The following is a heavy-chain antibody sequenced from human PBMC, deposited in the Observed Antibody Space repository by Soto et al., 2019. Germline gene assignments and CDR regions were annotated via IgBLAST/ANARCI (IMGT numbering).Heavy chain of an antibody. V-gene: IGHV3-30-3*01. CDR2: ISPDGNNA. Sequence: SLRLSCAASGSTFSSYDIHWVRQAPGKGLQWLAHISPDGNNAYYADSVKGLFTISRDNARNTVYLQVNSLRPEDTAVYHCVRGPSHGAFDIWGQGTLVTVSS. J-gene: IGHJ3*02. CDR1: GSTFSSYD. CDR3: VRGPSHGAFDI.